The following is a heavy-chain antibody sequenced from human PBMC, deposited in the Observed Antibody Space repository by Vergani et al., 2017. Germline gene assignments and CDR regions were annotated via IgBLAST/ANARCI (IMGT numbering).Heavy chain of an antibody. CDR2: IWYDGSNK. CDR1: GFTFSSYG. V-gene: IGHV3-33*01. J-gene: IGHJ4*02. Sequence: QVQLVESGGGVVQPGRSLRLSCAASGFTFSSYGMHWVRQAPGKGLEWVAVIWYDGSNKYYADSVKGRFTISRDNSKNTLYLQMNSLRAEDTAVYYCARAREGLTYSGYDLDYGGQGTLVTVSS. D-gene: IGHD5-12*01. CDR3: ARAREGLTYSGYDLDY.